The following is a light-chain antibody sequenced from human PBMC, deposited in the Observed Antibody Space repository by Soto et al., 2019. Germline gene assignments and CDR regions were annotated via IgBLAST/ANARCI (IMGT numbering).Light chain of an antibody. CDR2: SYN. CDR1: SSNIGRNT. CDR3: AAWDDSLNGVV. J-gene: IGLJ2*01. V-gene: IGLV1-44*01. Sequence: QLVLTQPPSASGTPGQRVTISCSGSSSNIGRNTLNWYQQLPGTAPKLLIYSYNQRPSGVPDRFSGSKSGTSASLAISGLQSEDEADYYCAAWDDSLNGVVFGGGTKLTVL.